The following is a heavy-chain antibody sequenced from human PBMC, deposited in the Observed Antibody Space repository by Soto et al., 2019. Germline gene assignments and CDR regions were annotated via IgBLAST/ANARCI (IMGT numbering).Heavy chain of an antibody. CDR1: GGAISSYY. V-gene: IGHV4-4*07. J-gene: IGHJ6*02. D-gene: IGHD3-3*02. CDR3: ARVAFSYFGMDV. CDR2: VFSSGST. Sequence: PSETLSLTCSVPGGAISSYYWSWVRQPAGKGLEWIGRVFSSGSTNYNASVKSRVTMSIDTSKNAVSLTLRSVTAADTAVYYCARVAFSYFGMDVWGPGTTVTVSS.